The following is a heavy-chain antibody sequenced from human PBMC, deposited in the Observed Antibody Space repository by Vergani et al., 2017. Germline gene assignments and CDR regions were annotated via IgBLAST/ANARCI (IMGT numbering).Heavy chain of an antibody. CDR1: GFTVSSNY. CDR2: IYSGGST. D-gene: IGHD3-9*01. CDR3: AKCRIFDWLLGLFDY. V-gene: IGHV3-53*01. J-gene: IGHJ4*02. Sequence: EVQLVESGGGLIQPGGSLRLSCAASGFTVSSNYMSWVRQAPGKGLVWVSVIYSGGSTYYADSVKGRFTISRDNSKNTLYLQMNSLRAEDPAVYYCAKCRIFDWLLGLFDYWGQGTLVTVSS.